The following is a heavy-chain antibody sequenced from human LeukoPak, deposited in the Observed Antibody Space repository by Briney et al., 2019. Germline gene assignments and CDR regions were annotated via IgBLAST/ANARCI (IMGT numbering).Heavy chain of an antibody. V-gene: IGHV4-39*01. CDR2: IYYTGTT. J-gene: IGHJ4*02. CDR3: ARHPIYGSGTTGIN. CDR1: GGSISSGGFY. D-gene: IGHD3-10*01. Sequence: PSETLSLTCTVSGGSISSGGFYWGWIRQPPGRGLEWTGSIYYTGTTYYNPSLKSRVTISVEMSKNQFSLKLSSVTAADTAVYYCARHPIYGSGTTGINWGQGTLVTVSS.